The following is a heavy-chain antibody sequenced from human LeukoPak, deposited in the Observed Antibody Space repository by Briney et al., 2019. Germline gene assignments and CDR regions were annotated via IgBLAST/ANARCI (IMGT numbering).Heavy chain of an antibody. V-gene: IGHV4-4*07. J-gene: IGHJ5*02. CDR1: GASISSYY. D-gene: IGHD1-26*01. CDR2: IYVTGST. CDR3: ARDSGATGEVKFDP. Sequence: SETLSLTCTVSGASISSYYWSWIRQPAGKALEWIGRIYVTGSTTYNPSLESRVTMSLDTSKNHFSLKLRSVTAADTAVHYCARDSGATGEVKFDPWGQGTLVTVSS.